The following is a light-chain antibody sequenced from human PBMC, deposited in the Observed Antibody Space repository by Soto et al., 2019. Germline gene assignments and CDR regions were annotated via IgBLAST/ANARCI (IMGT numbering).Light chain of an antibody. CDR3: LQDYNYPLT. Sequence: AIQMTQSPSSLSASVGDRVTITCRASQGITNDLNWYQQKPGKAPKLLIYAASTLQTGVPSRFSGRGSGTHFTLTISSLQPEDFATYYCLQDYNYPLTFGQGTKVEIK. V-gene: IGKV1-6*01. J-gene: IGKJ1*01. CDR2: AAS. CDR1: QGITND.